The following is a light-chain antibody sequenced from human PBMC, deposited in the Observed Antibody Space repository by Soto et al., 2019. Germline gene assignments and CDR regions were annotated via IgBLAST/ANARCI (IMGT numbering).Light chain of an antibody. Sequence: EIVVTQSTATLSLFPGERATLSCRASQSVSRDLAWYQQKPGQAPRLLIYDVSNRATGIPARFSGSGSGTDFTLTISSLEPEDFAVYYCQQRSNWPSTFGQGTKLEIK. CDR3: QQRSNWPST. CDR1: QSVSRD. V-gene: IGKV3-11*01. J-gene: IGKJ2*01. CDR2: DVS.